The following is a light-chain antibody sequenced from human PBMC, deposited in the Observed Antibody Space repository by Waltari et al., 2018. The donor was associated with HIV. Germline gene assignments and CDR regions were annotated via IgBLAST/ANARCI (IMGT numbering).Light chain of an antibody. V-gene: IGLV3-21*04. CDR3: QLWDGTGDHPGV. J-gene: IGLJ1*01. Sequence: SYVLTQPPSVSVAPGKTARITCGGNNIGSKGVHWYQQKPGQAPVLVIYSDSHRPSGIPNRFSGSRSGNTAPLTISSVEAGDEADYYCQLWDGTGDHPGVFGTGTQVTVL. CDR1: NIGSKG. CDR2: SDS.